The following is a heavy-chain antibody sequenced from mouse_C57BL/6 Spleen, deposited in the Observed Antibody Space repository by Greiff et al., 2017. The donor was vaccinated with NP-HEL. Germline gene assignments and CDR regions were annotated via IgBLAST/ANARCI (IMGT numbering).Heavy chain of an antibody. Sequence: QVQLQQPGAELVRPGSSVKLSCKASGYTFTSYWMHWVKQRPIQGLEWIGNIDPSDSETHYNQKFKDKATLTVDKSSSTAYMQLSSLTSEDSAVYYGARWGVTTSIAYWGQGTLVTVSA. V-gene: IGHV1-52*01. D-gene: IGHD2-2*01. CDR2: IDPSDSET. CDR3: ARWGVTTSIAY. CDR1: GYTFTSYW. J-gene: IGHJ3*01.